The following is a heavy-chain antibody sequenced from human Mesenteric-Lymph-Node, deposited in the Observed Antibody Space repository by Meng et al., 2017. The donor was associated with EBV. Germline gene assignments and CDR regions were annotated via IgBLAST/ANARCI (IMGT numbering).Heavy chain of an antibody. CDR3: AHRTSNCFDP. V-gene: IGHV2-5*02. CDR2: IYWDDDK. Sequence: QITLKDSGPTLVKPTQTLTLTCTLPWFSLSTSGVGVGWIRQPPGKALEWLALIYWDDDKRYSPSLKTRLTITKDTSENQVVLTMTNLDPVDAATYYCAHRTSNCFDPWGQGTLVTVSS. CDR1: WFSLSTSGVG. J-gene: IGHJ5*02.